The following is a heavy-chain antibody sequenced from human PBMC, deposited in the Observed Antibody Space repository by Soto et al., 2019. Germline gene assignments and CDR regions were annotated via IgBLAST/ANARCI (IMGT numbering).Heavy chain of an antibody. Sequence: QVHLVQSGAEVKKPGASVKVSCKASGYTFTSYGITWVRQAPGQGLEWMGWISAHNGNTDYAQKLQGKVIVTRDTSTSTAYMELRSLGSDDTAVYYCAGGRYGDYWGQGALVTVSS. J-gene: IGHJ4*02. CDR2: ISAHNGNT. CDR3: AGGRYGDY. CDR1: GYTFTSYG. D-gene: IGHD1-1*01. V-gene: IGHV1-18*01.